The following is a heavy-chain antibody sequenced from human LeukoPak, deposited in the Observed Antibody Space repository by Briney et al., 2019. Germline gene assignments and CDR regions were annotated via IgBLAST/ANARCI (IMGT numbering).Heavy chain of an antibody. D-gene: IGHD6-13*01. CDR2: IYYSGST. J-gene: IGHJ6*02. V-gene: IGHV4-39*07. CDR3: ASIAAARAHYYYCGMDV. CDR1: GGSISSSSYY. Sequence: SETLSLTCTVSGGSISSSSYYWGWIRQPPGKGLEWIGSIYYSGSTYYNPSLKSRVTISVDTSKNQFSLKLSSVTAADTAVYYCASIAAARAHYYYCGMDVWGQGTTVTVSS.